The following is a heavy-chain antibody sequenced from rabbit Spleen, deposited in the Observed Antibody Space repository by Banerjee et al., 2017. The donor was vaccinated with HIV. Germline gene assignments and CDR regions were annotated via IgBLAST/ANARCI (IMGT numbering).Heavy chain of an antibody. CDR2: IVSGSDIT. CDR1: GFTISSSYW. V-gene: IGHV1S40*01. CDR3: ARDASSSGYWGFNW. J-gene: IGHJ4*01. D-gene: IGHD1-1*01. Sequence: QSLEESGGDLVKPGASLTLTCTASGFTISSSYWICWVRQAPGKGLEWIACIVSGSDITYYASWAKGRFTISKTSSTTVTLQLTSLTAADTATYFCARDASSSGYWGFNWWGPGTLVTVS.